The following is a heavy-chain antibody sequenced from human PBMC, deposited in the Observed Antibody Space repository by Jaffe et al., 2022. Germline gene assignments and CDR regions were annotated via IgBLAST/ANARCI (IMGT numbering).Heavy chain of an antibody. D-gene: IGHD7-27*01. CDR3: ARHFLSTWGGHWYFDL. V-gene: IGHV3-11*01. CDR2: LTSSGSTV. Sequence: QVQLVESGGGLVKPGGSLRLSCAASGFTFSDYYMSWIRQAPGKGLEWISYLTSSGSTVYYADSVKGRFTISRDNGKNSLYLQMNSLRAEDTAVYYCARHFLSTWGGHWYFDLWGRGTLVTVSS. CDR1: GFTFSDYY. J-gene: IGHJ2*01.